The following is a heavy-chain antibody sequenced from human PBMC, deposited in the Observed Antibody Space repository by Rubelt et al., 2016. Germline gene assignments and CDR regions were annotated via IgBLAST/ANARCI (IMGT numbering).Heavy chain of an antibody. CDR1: GGSFSGYY. Sequence: QVQLQQWGAGLLKPSETLSLTSAVYGGSFSGYYWSWIRQPPGKGLEWIGSMYYSGSTYYNPSLKSRVTITVDTSKIQVAKKVSSGTTADTAVNYCARHNSNWRRGVIDYWGQRTLVTVS. J-gene: IGHJ4*01. CDR2: MYYSGST. CDR3: ARHNSNWRRGVIDY. D-gene: IGHD1-20*01. V-gene: IGHV4-34*01.